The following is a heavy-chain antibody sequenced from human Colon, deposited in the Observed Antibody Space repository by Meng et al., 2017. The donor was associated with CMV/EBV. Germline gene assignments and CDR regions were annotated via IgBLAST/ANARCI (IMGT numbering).Heavy chain of an antibody. J-gene: IGHJ4*02. CDR1: GFTFSSYG. Sequence: GESLEISCAASGFTFSSYGMHWVRQAPGKGLEWVAFIRYDGSNKYYAASVKGRFTISRDNSKNTLYLQMNSLSAEDTAVYYCAKVANRVVPYYFDYWGQGTLVTVSS. V-gene: IGHV3-30*02. D-gene: IGHD2-2*01. CDR3: AKVANRVVPYYFDY. CDR2: IRYDGSNK.